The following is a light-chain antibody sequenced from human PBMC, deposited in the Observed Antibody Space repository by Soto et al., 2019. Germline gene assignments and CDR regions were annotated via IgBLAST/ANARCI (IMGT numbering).Light chain of an antibody. CDR1: QSISSY. Sequence: DIQMTQSPSSLSASVGDRVTITCRASQSISSYLNWYQQKPGKAPKLLIYAASSLQSWVPSRFSGSGSGTDFTLTISSLQPEDFATYHCQQSYSTPWTFGQGTQVEIK. V-gene: IGKV1-39*01. CDR3: QQSYSTPWT. J-gene: IGKJ1*01. CDR2: AAS.